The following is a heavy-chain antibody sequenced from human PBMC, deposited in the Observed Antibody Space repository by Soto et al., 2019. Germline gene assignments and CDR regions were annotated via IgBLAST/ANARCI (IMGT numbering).Heavy chain of an antibody. D-gene: IGHD6-13*01. Sequence: QVQLVESGGGVVQPGRSLRLSCAASGFTFSSYGMHWVRQAPGKGLEWVAVIWYDGSNKYYADSVKGRFTIFRDNSKNTVYLQMNSLRDEDTAVYYCERNIGTPPRHFDYWGQGTLVTVSS. CDR1: GFTFSSYG. CDR3: ERNIGTPPRHFDY. CDR2: IWYDGSNK. J-gene: IGHJ4*02. V-gene: IGHV3-33*01.